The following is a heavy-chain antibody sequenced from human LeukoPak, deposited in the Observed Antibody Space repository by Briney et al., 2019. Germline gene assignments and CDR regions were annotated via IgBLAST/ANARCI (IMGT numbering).Heavy chain of an antibody. J-gene: IGHJ4*02. CDR1: GGTFSSYA. V-gene: IGHV1-69*05. Sequence: SVKVSCKASGGTFSSYAISWVRQAPGQGLEWMGGIIPIFGTANYAQKFQGRVTITTDESTSTAYMELSSLRSEDTAVYYCASYYDSSGAPFDYWGQGTLITVSS. CDR2: IIPIFGTA. D-gene: IGHD3-22*01. CDR3: ASYYDSSGAPFDY.